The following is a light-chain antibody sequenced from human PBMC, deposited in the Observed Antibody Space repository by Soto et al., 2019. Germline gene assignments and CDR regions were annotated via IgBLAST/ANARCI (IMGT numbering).Light chain of an antibody. CDR3: QQSYNTLA. CDR1: QTISRY. Sequence: DIQMTQSPSSLSASVGDRVTITCRASQTISRYLNWYQQKPGKAPKLLIFAASSLQSGVPSRFSGSGSGTEFTLAISSLQPEDFATHYCQQSYNTLAFGPGTKVDIK. J-gene: IGKJ3*01. CDR2: AAS. V-gene: IGKV1-39*01.